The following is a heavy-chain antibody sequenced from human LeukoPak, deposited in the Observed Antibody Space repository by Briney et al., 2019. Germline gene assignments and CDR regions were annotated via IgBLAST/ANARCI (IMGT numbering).Heavy chain of an antibody. CDR2: ISGSGGST. CDR1: GFTFSSYA. J-gene: IGHJ4*02. V-gene: IGHV3-23*01. CDR3: VRDFRSADY. Sequence: GGSLRLSCAASGFTFSSYAMSWVRQAPGKGLEWVSAISGSGGSTYYADSVKGRFTISRDNSKNTLYLHMNSLRAGDTAVYYCVRDFRSADYWGQGTLVTVSS.